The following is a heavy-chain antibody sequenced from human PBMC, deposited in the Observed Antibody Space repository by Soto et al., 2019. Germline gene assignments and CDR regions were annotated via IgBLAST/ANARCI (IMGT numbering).Heavy chain of an antibody. V-gene: IGHV3-23*01. CDR1: GFTFSSYA. J-gene: IGHJ3*02. Sequence: EVQLLESGGGLVQPGGSLRLSCAASGFTFSSYAMNWVRQAPGKGLEWVSAISGSGGSTYDADSVKGRFTISRDSSKNTLYLQMNSLRAEDTAVYYCAKGHSWSTAIVLDIWGQGTMVTVSS. CDR3: AKGHSWSTAIVLDI. D-gene: IGHD1-26*01. CDR2: ISGSGGST.